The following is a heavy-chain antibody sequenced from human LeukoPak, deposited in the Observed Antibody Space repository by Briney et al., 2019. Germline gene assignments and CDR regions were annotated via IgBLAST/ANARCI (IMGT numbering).Heavy chain of an antibody. CDR1: GGSFSGYY. V-gene: IGHV4-34*01. CDR2: INHSGST. J-gene: IGHJ4*02. D-gene: IGHD3-22*01. Sequence: SETLSLTCAVYGGSFSGYYWSWIRQPPGKGLEWIGEINHSGSTNYNPSLKSRVTISVDTSKNQFSLKLSSVTAADTAVYYCARCGYYYDSSGHDYWGQGTLVTVSS. CDR3: ARCGYYYDSSGHDY.